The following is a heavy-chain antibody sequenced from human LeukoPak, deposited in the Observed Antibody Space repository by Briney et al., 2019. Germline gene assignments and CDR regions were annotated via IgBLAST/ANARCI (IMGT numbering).Heavy chain of an antibody. D-gene: IGHD2-2*01. CDR2: IYYSGST. CDR1: GGSISSYY. V-gene: IGHV4-59*01. CDR3: ARLAMPVDRFDDY. J-gene: IGHJ4*02. Sequence: SETLSLTCTVSGGSISSYYWSWIRQPPGKGLEWIGYIYYSGSTNYNPSLKSRVTLSVDTSKNQFSLKLSSVTAADTAVYCCARLAMPVDRFDDYWGQGTLVTVSS.